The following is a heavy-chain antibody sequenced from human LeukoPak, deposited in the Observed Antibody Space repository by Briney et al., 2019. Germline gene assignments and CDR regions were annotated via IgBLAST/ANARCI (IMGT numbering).Heavy chain of an antibody. CDR2: INQDGSEE. CDR1: GFTFSNYW. J-gene: IGHJ4*02. V-gene: IGHV3-7*01. Sequence: GGSLRLSCAASGFTFSNYWLTWVRQAPGKGLEWVAHINQDGSEEHYMDSVKARFTISRDNAKNSLSLQMNSLRAEDTAVYYCVRDGGVSGYDLLDYWGQGTLVTVSS. D-gene: IGHD5-12*01. CDR3: VRDGGVSGYDLLDY.